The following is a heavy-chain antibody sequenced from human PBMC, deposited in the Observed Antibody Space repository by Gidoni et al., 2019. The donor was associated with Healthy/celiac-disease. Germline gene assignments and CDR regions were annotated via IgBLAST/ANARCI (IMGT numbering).Heavy chain of an antibody. V-gene: IGHV3-21*01. CDR1: GFTFRCIS. CDR2: ISMSSRYI. D-gene: IGHD6-13*01. Sequence: EVQLVESGGGLVKSGGPLSQYWAASGFTFRCISLTWVRQAPRKGLEWVSSISMSSRYIYYANSVKGRFTISRDNATNSLYLQMNSLRAEDTALYYCARDRGVAAAGTSFDYYYYGMDVWGQGTTVTVSS. J-gene: IGHJ6*02. CDR3: ARDRGVAAAGTSFDYYYYGMDV.